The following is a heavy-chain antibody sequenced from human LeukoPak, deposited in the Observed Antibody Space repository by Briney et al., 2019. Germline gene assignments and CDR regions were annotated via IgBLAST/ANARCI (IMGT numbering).Heavy chain of an antibody. Sequence: GGSLRLSCAASGFTVSSNYMSWVRQAPGKGLEWVSVIYSGGSTYYADSVKGRFTISRDNSKNTLYLQMNSLRAEDTAVYYCARARDDYYDSSGYYFDYWGQGTLVTVSS. D-gene: IGHD3-22*01. CDR2: IYSGGST. CDR1: GFTVSSNY. J-gene: IGHJ4*02. CDR3: ARARDDYYDSSGYYFDY. V-gene: IGHV3-53*01.